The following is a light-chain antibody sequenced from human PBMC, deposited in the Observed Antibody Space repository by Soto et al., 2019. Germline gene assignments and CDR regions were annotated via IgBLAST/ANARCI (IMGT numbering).Light chain of an antibody. V-gene: IGLV3-1*01. CDR1: KLGDKY. CDR2: QDS. Sequence: SYELTQPPSVSVSPGQTDSITCSGDKLGDKYACWYQQKPGQSPVLLIYQDSKRPSGIPERFSGSNTGNTATLTISGTQAMDEADYYCQAWDSSTVVFGGGTKLTVL. CDR3: QAWDSSTVV. J-gene: IGLJ2*01.